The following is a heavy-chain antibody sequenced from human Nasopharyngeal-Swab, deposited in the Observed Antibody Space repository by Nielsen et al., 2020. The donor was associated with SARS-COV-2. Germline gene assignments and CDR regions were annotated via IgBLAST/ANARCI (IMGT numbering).Heavy chain of an antibody. D-gene: IGHD1-20*01. CDR3: EREGGDNWNYYYYYGMDV. CDR2: IYSGGST. V-gene: IGHV3-53*01. J-gene: IGHJ6*02. Sequence: VRQAPGKGLEWVSVIYSGGSTYYADSVKGRFTISRDNSKNTLYLQMNSLRAEDTAVYYWEREGGDNWNYYYYYGMDVWGQGTTVTVSS.